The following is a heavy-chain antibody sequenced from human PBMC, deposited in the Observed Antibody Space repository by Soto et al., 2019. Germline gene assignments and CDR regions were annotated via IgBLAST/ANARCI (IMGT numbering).Heavy chain of an antibody. D-gene: IGHD2-15*01. Sequence: QVQLVQSGAEVKKPGASVKVSCKATGYTFTSYGISWVRQAPGQGIEWMGWISAYNGNTNYAQKLQGRVTMTTDTSTSTAYMELRSLRSDDTAVYYCARNPDCSGGSCYSGNWFDPWGQGTLVTVSS. V-gene: IGHV1-18*01. CDR1: GYTFTSYG. CDR3: ARNPDCSGGSCYSGNWFDP. CDR2: ISAYNGNT. J-gene: IGHJ5*02.